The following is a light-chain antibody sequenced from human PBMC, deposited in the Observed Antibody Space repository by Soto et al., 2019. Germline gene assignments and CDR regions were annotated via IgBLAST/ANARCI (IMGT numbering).Light chain of an antibody. V-gene: IGLV2-23*01. CDR1: SSDVGSYNL. CDR3: CSYAGSSTYV. CDR2: EGS. Sequence: QSALTQPASVSGSPGQSITISCTGTSSDVGSYNLVSWYQQHPGKAPKLMIYEGSKWPSGVSNRFSGSESGNTASLTISGLQAEDEADYYCCSYAGSSTYVFGTGTKVTVL. J-gene: IGLJ1*01.